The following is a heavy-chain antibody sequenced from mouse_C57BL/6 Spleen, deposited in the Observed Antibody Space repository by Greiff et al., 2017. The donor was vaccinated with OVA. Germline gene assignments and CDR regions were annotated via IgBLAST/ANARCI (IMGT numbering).Heavy chain of an antibody. CDR1: GYTFTNYW. CDR2: IYPGGGYT. CDR3: ARSDDYDGDYYAMDY. J-gene: IGHJ4*01. Sequence: QVQLQQSGAELVRPGTSVKMSCKASGYTFTNYWIGWAKQRPGHGLEWIGDIYPGGGYTNYNEKFKGKATLTAYKSSSTAYMQFSSLTSEDSAIYYCARSDDYDGDYYAMDYWGQGTSVTVSS. D-gene: IGHD2-4*01. V-gene: IGHV1-63*01.